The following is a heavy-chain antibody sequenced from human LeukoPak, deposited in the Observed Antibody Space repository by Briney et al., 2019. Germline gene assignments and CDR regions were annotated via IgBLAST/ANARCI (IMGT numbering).Heavy chain of an antibody. CDR3: ARESIDGVSY. V-gene: IGHV4-61*05. J-gene: IGHJ4*02. CDR2: IYYSGST. CDR1: GGSISSSSYY. Sequence: SETLSLTCTVSGGSISSSSYYWGWIRQPPGKGLEWIGHIYYSGSTTYNPPLKSRVTISVDTSKNQFSLKVDSVTAADTAVYYCARESIDGVSYWGQGALVTVSS. D-gene: IGHD3-3*01.